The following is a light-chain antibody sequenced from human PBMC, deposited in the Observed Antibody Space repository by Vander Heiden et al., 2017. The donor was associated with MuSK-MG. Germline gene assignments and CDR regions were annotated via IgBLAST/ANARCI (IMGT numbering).Light chain of an antibody. J-gene: IGLJ2*01. CDR2: DVS. CDR1: SSDVGGYNY. Sequence: QSALTQPRSVSGSPGQSVTISCTGTSSDVGGYNYVSWYQQHPGKAPNLMIYDVSKRRSGVPDRFSGSKSGNTASLTISGLQAEDEADYYCCSYAGSYTFVVFGGGTKLTVL. CDR3: CSYAGSYTFVV. V-gene: IGLV2-11*01.